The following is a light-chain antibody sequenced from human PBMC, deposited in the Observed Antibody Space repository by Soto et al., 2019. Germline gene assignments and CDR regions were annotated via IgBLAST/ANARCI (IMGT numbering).Light chain of an antibody. J-gene: IGLJ1*01. CDR2: SND. Sequence: SLLTQTTSASGTPGARVTISFFWSSFNIGTYNVNWYQQLPGTAPKLLVYSNDQRPSGVPDRFSGSKSGTSASLAISGLQSEDEADYYCEAWDDSLNSYVFGIGTKVTVL. V-gene: IGLV1-44*01. CDR1: SFNIGTYN. CDR3: EAWDDSLNSYV.